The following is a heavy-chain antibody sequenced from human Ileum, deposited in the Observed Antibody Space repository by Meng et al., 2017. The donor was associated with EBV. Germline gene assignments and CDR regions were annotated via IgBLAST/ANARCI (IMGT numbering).Heavy chain of an antibody. V-gene: IGHV6-1*01. CDR2: TYYGSKWYN. J-gene: IGHJ4*02. CDR1: GDSVSSNSAA. CDR3: ARDLEWFDY. D-gene: IGHD3-3*01. Sequence: QRHLRTSGPGLLKPSPTLSLTCDISGDSVSSNSAAWDWIWQSPSSGLEWLGRTYYGSKWYNDYAVSVKSRITINPDTSKNQFSLRLSSVTPENTAVYYCARDLEWFDYWGQGTLVTVSS.